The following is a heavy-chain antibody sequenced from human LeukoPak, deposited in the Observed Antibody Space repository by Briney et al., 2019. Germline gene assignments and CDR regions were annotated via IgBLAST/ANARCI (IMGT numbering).Heavy chain of an antibody. CDR2: ITSSSTYI. D-gene: IGHD4-17*01. CDR1: GFTFSNYG. J-gene: IGHJ4*02. V-gene: IGHV3-21*01. Sequence: GGSLRLSCAASGFTFSNYGMNWVRQAPGKGLEWVSSITSSSTYIYYTGSVKGRFTISRDNAKSSLYLRMNSLRAEDTAVYYCARAENGDYDMPIDYWGQGTLVTVSS. CDR3: ARAENGDYDMPIDY.